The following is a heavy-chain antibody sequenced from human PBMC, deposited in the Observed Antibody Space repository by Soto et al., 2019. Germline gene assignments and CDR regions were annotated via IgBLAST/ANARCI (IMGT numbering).Heavy chain of an antibody. CDR1: GGSISSSSYY. D-gene: IGHD4-17*01. CDR3: ARSGRSGDPRIDY. V-gene: IGHV4-39*01. J-gene: IGHJ4*02. CDR2: IYYSGST. Sequence: QLQLQESGPGLVKPSETLSLTCTVSGGSISSSSYYWGWIRQPPGKGLEWIGSIYYSGSTYYNPSLKSRVTISVDTSKNQFPLKLSSVTAADTAVYYCARSGRSGDPRIDYWGQGTLVTVSS.